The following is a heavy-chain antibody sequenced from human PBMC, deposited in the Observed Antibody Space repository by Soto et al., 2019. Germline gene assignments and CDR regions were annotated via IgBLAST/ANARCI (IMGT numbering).Heavy chain of an antibody. CDR3: ARDREYYDSSGLYFDY. D-gene: IGHD3-22*01. V-gene: IGHV4-59*01. CDR1: GGSISYYY. Sequence: PSETLSLTCIVSGGSISYYYWIWIRQPPGKGLEWIGYTYYGWNTNYNPSLKSRVTISVDTSKNQFSLKLISVTAADTAVYYCARDREYYDSSGLYFDYWGQGTLVTVSS. J-gene: IGHJ4*02. CDR2: TYYGWNT.